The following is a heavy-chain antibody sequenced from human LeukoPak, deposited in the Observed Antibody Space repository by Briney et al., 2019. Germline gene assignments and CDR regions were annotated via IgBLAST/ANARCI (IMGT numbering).Heavy chain of an antibody. Sequence: SETLSLTCTVSGGSISSGSYYWSWIRQPAGKGLEWIGRIYTSGSTNYNPSLKSRVTISVDTSKNQFSLKLSSVTAADTAVYYCARDPSTTKEGNWFDPWGQGTLVTVSS. D-gene: IGHD5/OR15-5a*01. J-gene: IGHJ5*02. CDR1: GGSISSGSYY. CDR2: IYTSGST. CDR3: ARDPSTTKEGNWFDP. V-gene: IGHV4-61*02.